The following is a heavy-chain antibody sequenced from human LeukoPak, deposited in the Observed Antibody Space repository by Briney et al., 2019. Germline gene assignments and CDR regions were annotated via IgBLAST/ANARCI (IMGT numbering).Heavy chain of an antibody. Sequence: SVKVSCKASGYTFTSYGISWVRQAPGQGLEWMGGIIPIFGTANYAQKFQGRVTITADESTSTAYMELSSLRSEDTAVYYCARLTVAGGGFDYWGQGTLVTVSS. D-gene: IGHD6-19*01. V-gene: IGHV1-69*13. J-gene: IGHJ4*02. CDR1: GYTFTSYG. CDR3: ARLTVAGGGFDY. CDR2: IIPIFGTA.